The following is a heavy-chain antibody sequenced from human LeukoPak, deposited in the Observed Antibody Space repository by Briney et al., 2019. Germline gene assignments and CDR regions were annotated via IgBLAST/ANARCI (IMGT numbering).Heavy chain of an antibody. Sequence: TGGSLRLSCAAPGFTFSSYSMNWVRQAPGKGLEWVSSISSSSSYIYYADSVKGRFTISRDNAKNSLYLQMNSLRAEDTAVYYCARGYVVVAAVFDYWGQGTLVTVSS. CDR1: GFTFSSYS. CDR2: ISSSSSYI. D-gene: IGHD2-15*01. V-gene: IGHV3-21*01. CDR3: ARGYVVVAAVFDY. J-gene: IGHJ4*02.